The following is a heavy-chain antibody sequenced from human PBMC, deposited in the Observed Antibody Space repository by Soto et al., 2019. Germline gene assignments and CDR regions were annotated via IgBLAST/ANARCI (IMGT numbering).Heavy chain of an antibody. J-gene: IGHJ4*02. Sequence: SETLSLTCTFSGASISSNDWWSWVRQSPGEGLQWIGEIFYSGTTEYNPSLKSRVTISVDMSKNQVSLHLRSVTAADTAVYYCARHPQVPYYEKGLDYWGQGALLTVSS. CDR1: GASISSNDW. CDR2: IFYSGTT. D-gene: IGHD3-22*01. V-gene: IGHV4-4*02. CDR3: ARHPQVPYYEKGLDY.